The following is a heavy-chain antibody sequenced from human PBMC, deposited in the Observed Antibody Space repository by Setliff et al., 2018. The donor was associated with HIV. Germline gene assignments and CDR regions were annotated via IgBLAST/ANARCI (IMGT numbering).Heavy chain of an antibody. D-gene: IGHD3-22*01. J-gene: IGHJ4*02. CDR2: IYGSGDT. Sequence: PGGSLRLSCAASGFTLSSTYMAWVRQAPGKGLEWVSTIYGSGDTYHADSVKGRFTLSRDTSKNTMYLQMNSLRREDAAVYFCAGSRGYFVQAGWGQGTLVTVSS. CDR3: AGSRGYFVQAG. CDR1: GFTLSSTY. V-gene: IGHV3-66*02.